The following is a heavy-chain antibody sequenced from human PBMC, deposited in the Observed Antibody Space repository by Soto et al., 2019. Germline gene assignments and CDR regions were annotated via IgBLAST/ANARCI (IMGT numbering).Heavy chain of an antibody. CDR3: AREKVRGIAARGGMDV. J-gene: IGHJ6*02. Sequence: SETLSLTCTVSGGSISSGGYYWSWIRQHPGKGLEWIGYIYYSGSTCYNPSLKSRVTISVDTSKNQFSLKLSSVTAADTAVYYCAREKVRGIAARGGMDVWGQGTTVTVS. CDR2: IYYSGST. D-gene: IGHD6-6*01. CDR1: GGSISSGGYY. V-gene: IGHV4-31*03.